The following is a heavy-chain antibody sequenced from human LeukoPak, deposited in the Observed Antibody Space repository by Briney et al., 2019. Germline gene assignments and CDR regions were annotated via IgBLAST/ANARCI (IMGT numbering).Heavy chain of an antibody. D-gene: IGHD2-15*01. Sequence: PGGSLRLSCAASGFTFSNYAMSWVRQAPGGGLEWVSAISGSGDTTFHADSVKGRFTTSRDNSKNTLSLQMSGLRVEDSAVYFCAKDTSAWWYHRAYMNVWGTGTAVSVSS. V-gene: IGHV3-23*01. J-gene: IGHJ6*03. CDR2: ISGSGDTT. CDR1: GFTFSNYA. CDR3: AKDTSAWWYHRAYMNV.